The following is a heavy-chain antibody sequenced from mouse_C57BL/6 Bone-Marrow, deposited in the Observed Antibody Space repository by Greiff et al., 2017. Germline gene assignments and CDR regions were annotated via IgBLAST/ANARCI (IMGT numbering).Heavy chain of an antibody. CDR3: ARQGTTDAMDY. CDR2: ISSGSSTI. V-gene: IGHV5-17*01. D-gene: IGHD1-1*01. CDR1: GFTFSDYG. Sequence: EVQLVESGGGLVKPGGSLKLSCAASGFTFSDYGMHWVRQAPEKGLEWVAYISSGSSTIYYADTVKGRFTISSDNAKNTLFLQMTSLRSEDTAMYYCARQGTTDAMDYWGQGTSVTVSS. J-gene: IGHJ4*01.